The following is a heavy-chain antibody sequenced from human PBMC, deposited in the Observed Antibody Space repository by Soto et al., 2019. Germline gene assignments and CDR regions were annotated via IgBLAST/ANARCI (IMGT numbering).Heavy chain of an antibody. CDR1: GYTFTGYY. Sequence: ASVKVSCKASGYTFTGYYMHWVRLAPGQGLEWMGWINPNSGGTNYAQKFQGRVTMTRDTSISTAYMELSRLRSDDTAVYYCATSNYDILTGYYIKFDYWGQGTLVTVSS. V-gene: IGHV1-2*02. J-gene: IGHJ4*02. CDR3: ATSNYDILTGYYIKFDY. CDR2: INPNSGGT. D-gene: IGHD3-9*01.